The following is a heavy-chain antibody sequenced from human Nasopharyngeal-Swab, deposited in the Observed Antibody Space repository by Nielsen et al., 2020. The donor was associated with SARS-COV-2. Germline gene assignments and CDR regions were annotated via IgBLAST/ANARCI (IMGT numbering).Heavy chain of an antibody. V-gene: IGHV4-59*01. CDR2: IYYSGST. Sequence: LETLSLTCTVSGGSISSYYWSWIRQPPGKGLEWIGYIYYSGSTNYDPSLKSRVTISVDTSKNQFSLKLSSVTAADTAVYYCARDIGVGLLDAFDIWGQGTMVTVSS. CDR3: ARDIGVGLLDAFDI. D-gene: IGHD2/OR15-2a*01. J-gene: IGHJ3*02. CDR1: GGSISSYY.